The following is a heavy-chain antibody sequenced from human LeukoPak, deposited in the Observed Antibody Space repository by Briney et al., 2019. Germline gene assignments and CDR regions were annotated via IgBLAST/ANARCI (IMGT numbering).Heavy chain of an antibody. J-gene: IGHJ6*02. CDR3: ARGRRCMDV. V-gene: IGHV3-48*01. CDR2: ISSSSSTI. CDR1: GFTFSSYS. Sequence: GGSLRLSCASSGFTFSSYSMNWVRQAPGKGLEWVSYISSSSSTIYYADSVKGRFTISRDNAKNSLYLQMNSLRAEDTAVYYCARGRRCMDVWGQGTTVTVSS.